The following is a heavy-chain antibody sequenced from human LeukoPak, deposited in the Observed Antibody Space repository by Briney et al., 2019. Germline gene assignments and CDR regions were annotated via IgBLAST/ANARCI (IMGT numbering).Heavy chain of an antibody. CDR3: ASRYSGYDLSYFDY. V-gene: IGHV3-30*03. CDR2: ISYDGSNK. Sequence: GGSLRLSCAASGFTFSSYGMHWVRQAPGKGLEWVAVISYDGSNKYYADSVKGRFTISRDNSKNTLYLQMNSLRAEDTDVYYCASRYSGYDLSYFDYWGQGTLVTVSS. J-gene: IGHJ4*02. CDR1: GFTFSSYG. D-gene: IGHD5-12*01.